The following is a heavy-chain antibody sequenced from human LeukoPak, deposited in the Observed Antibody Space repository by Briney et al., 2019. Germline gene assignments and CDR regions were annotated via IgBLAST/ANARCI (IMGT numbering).Heavy chain of an antibody. D-gene: IGHD4-17*01. J-gene: IGHJ4*02. Sequence: ASVKVSCKASGYTFTSYYIHWVRQAPGQGLEWMGRINPNSGGTYYAQKFQGRVTMTRDTSISTAYMELTSLRSDDTAVYYCARSTTSTTDTLEFDYWGQGTLVTVSS. V-gene: IGHV1-2*06. CDR3: ARSTTSTTDTLEFDY. CDR1: GYTFTSYY. CDR2: INPNSGGT.